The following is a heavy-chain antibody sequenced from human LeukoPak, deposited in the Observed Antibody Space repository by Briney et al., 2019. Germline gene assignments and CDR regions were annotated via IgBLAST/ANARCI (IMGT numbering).Heavy chain of an antibody. V-gene: IGHV1-18*01. CDR3: ARDYYDSSGYYHFDY. CDR2: ISAYNGNT. D-gene: IGHD3-22*01. CDR1: GYTFTSYG. J-gene: IGHJ4*02. Sequence: ASVKVSCKASGYTFTSYGISWVRRAPGQGLEWMGWISAYNGNTNYAQKLQGRVTMTTDTSTSTAYMELRSLRSDDTAVYYCARDYYDSSGYYHFDYWGQGTLVTVSS.